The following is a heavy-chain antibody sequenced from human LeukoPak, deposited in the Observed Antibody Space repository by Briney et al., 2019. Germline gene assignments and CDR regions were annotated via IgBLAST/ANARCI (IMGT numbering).Heavy chain of an antibody. D-gene: IGHD3-22*01. CDR2: IYCSGST. Sequence: SETLSLTCNVSSASISSYNWNWIRQHPGKGLEWIGYIYCSGSTYYNPSLKSRVTISVDTSKNQFSLKLSSVTAADTAVYYCARRLGVMNPFDYWGQGTLVTVSS. CDR3: ARRLGVMNPFDY. V-gene: IGHV4-59*06. J-gene: IGHJ4*02. CDR1: SASISSYN.